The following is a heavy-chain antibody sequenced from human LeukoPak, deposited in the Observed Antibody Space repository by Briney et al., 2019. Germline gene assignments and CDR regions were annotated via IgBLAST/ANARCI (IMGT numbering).Heavy chain of an antibody. V-gene: IGHV4-39*01. CDR3: ASLYGSGSYSFDY. Sequence: PSETLSLTCTVSGGSISSSTYYWGWIRQPPGKGLEWIVTIYYTGSTYYNPSLKSRVTISVDTSGNQFSVKLTSVTATDTAVYYCASLYGSGSYSFDYWGQGTLVTVSS. J-gene: IGHJ4*02. CDR2: IYYTGST. D-gene: IGHD3-10*01. CDR1: GGSISSSTYY.